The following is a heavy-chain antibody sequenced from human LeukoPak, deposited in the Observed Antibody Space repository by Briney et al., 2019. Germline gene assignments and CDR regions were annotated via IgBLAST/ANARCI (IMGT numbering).Heavy chain of an antibody. D-gene: IGHD4-17*01. J-gene: IGHJ4*02. CDR3: ATVVLTTVTTNYFDY. CDR1: EYTLTELS. V-gene: IGHV1-24*01. CDR2: FDPEDGET. Sequence: ASVKVSCKVSEYTLTELSMHWVRQAPGKGLEWMGGFDPEDGETIYAQKFQGRVTMTEDTSTDTAYMELSSLRSEDTAVYYCATVVLTTVTTNYFDYWGQGTLVTVSS.